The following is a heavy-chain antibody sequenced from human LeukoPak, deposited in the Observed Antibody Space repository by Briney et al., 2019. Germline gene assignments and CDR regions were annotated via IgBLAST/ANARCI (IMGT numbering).Heavy chain of an antibody. V-gene: IGHV3-48*01. Sequence: GGSLRLSCAAAGFTFSSYSMNWVRQAPGKGLEWVSYISSSSSTIYYADSVKGRFTISRDNAKNSLYLQMNSLRAEDTAVYYCARPLYPYCSGGSCYIEYFQHWGQGTLVTVSS. CDR3: ARPLYPYCSGGSCYIEYFQH. CDR2: ISSSSSTI. CDR1: GFTFSSYS. D-gene: IGHD2-15*01. J-gene: IGHJ1*01.